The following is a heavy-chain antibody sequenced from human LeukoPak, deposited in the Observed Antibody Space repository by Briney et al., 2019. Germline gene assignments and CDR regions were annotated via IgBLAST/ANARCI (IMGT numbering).Heavy chain of an antibody. J-gene: IGHJ4*02. D-gene: IGHD5-12*01. Sequence: PSETLSLTCTVSGGSISSSSYYWGWIRQPPGKGLEWIGSIYYSGSTNYNPSLKSRVTISVDTSKNQFSLKLSSVTAADTAVYYCARHDGATLDYWGQGTLVTVSS. CDR2: IYYSGST. CDR1: GGSISSSSYY. V-gene: IGHV4-39*01. CDR3: ARHDGATLDY.